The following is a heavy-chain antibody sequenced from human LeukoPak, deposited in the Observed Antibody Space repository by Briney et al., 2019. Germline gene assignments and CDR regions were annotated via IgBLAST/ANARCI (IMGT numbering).Heavy chain of an antibody. Sequence: GGSLRLSCAASGFTFDDYAMHWVRQAPGTGLESVSGISWSSGSIGYADSVKGRFTIPRDNAKNSLYLQMNSLRAEDMALCYCAKDPTYDSSGYFDYWGQGTLVTVSS. CDR2: ISWSSGSI. CDR1: GFTFDDYA. J-gene: IGHJ4*02. D-gene: IGHD3-22*01. CDR3: AKDPTYDSSGYFDY. V-gene: IGHV3-9*03.